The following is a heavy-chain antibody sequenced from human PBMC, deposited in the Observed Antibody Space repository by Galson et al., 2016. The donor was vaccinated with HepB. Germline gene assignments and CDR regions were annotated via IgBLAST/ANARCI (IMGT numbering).Heavy chain of an antibody. CDR1: GFTFSSYA. Sequence: SLRLSCAASGFTFSSYAMTWVRQAPGKGLEWVSAISGSGGSTYYADSVKGQFTISRDNSKNTLYLQMNSLRAEDTAVYYCAKDRVGPLVGAKAAFDYWGQGTLVTVSS. V-gene: IGHV3-23*01. D-gene: IGHD1-26*01. CDR3: AKDRVGPLVGAKAAFDY. CDR2: ISGSGGST. J-gene: IGHJ4*02.